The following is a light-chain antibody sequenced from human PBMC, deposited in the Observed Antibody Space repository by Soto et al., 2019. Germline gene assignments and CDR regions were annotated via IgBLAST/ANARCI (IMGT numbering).Light chain of an antibody. CDR3: QQYDNLPPLT. CDR2: DES. Sequence: DIQMTQSPSSLSASVGDRVTITCQASQDISNYSNWYQQKPGKAPKLLIYDESNLETGVPSRFSGSGSGTDFTFTISSLQPEDIATYYCQQYDNLPPLTFGGGTKVEIK. J-gene: IGKJ4*01. CDR1: QDISNY. V-gene: IGKV1-33*01.